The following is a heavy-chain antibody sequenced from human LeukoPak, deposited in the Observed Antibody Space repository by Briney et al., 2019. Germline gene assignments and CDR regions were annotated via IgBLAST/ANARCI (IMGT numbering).Heavy chain of an antibody. J-gene: IGHJ4*02. Sequence: SVKVSCKASGGTFISYTISWVRQAPGQGLEWMGRIIPIFGTANYAQKFQGRVTITADKSTSTAYMELSSLRSEDTAVYYCARGVGIAARHLDYWGQGTLVTVSS. CDR1: GGTFISYT. V-gene: IGHV1-69*08. CDR2: IIPIFGTA. D-gene: IGHD6-6*01. CDR3: ARGVGIAARHLDY.